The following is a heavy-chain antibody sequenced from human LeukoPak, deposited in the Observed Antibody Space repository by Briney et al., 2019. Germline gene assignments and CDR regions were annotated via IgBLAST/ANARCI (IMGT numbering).Heavy chain of an antibody. D-gene: IGHD2-15*01. V-gene: IGHV1-2*02. CDR3: ARDPATRPFDC. Sequence: ASVKVSCKASGYTFTGYYMHWVRQAPGQGLEGMGWINPNSGGTNYAQKFQGRVTMTRDTSINTAYMELSRLRSDDTAVYSCARDPATRPFDCWGQGTLVTVSS. J-gene: IGHJ4*02. CDR2: INPNSGGT. CDR1: GYTFTGYY.